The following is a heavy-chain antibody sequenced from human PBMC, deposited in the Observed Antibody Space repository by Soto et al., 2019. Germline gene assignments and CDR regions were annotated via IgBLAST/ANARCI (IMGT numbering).Heavy chain of an antibody. V-gene: IGHV4-4*02. J-gene: IGHJ6*02. Sequence: QVQLQESGPGLVKPSGTLSLTCAVSGASISSDNRWTWVRQPHGEGLEWIGEISQSGTTKYNPSLVSRVTISVDKSKNQFSLRLTSMTAADTTVYYCAKKVPAALRLYYFFGLDVWGQGTTVTVSS. CDR1: GASISSDNR. CDR2: ISQSGTT. D-gene: IGHD2-15*01. CDR3: AKKVPAALRLYYFFGLDV.